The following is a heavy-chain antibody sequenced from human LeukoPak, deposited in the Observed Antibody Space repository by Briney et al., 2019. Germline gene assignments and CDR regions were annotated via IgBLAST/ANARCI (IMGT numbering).Heavy chain of an antibody. CDR2: IKQDGSEK. D-gene: IGHD2-21*02. CDR1: RFTLSSYW. Sequence: GGSLRLSCAASRFTLSSYWMSWVRQAPGKGLEWVANIKQDGSEKYYVDSVKGRFTISRDNAKNSLYLQMNSLRAEDTAVYYCARNGAPVVTAITPYYYYMDVWGKGTTVTVSS. J-gene: IGHJ6*03. V-gene: IGHV3-7*01. CDR3: ARNGAPVVTAITPYYYYMDV.